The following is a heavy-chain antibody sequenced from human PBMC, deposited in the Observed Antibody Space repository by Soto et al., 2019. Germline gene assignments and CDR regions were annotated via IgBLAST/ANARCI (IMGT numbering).Heavy chain of an antibody. CDR2: IHSTSSP. J-gene: IGHJ5*02. CDR3: ARSPAYGDYANLDT. CDR1: CDSVSKYY. D-gene: IGHD4-17*01. V-gene: IGHV4-4*07. Sequence: SETLSLTCTVSCDSVSKYYWNWIRQPAGKGLEWIGRIHSTSSPNYNPSLKSRVTMSVDTSKNQFSLKLNLTSVTAADTAVYYCARSPAYGDYANLDTWGQGTLVTVSS.